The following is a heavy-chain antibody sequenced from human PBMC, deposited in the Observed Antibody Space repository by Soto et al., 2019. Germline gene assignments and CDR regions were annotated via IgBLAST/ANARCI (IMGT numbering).Heavy chain of an antibody. CDR1: GGSFSGYY. CDR3: ARDSGGLRLGESSLYGEKDSFDV. J-gene: IGHJ3*01. V-gene: IGHV4-34*01. CDR2: INHSGST. D-gene: IGHD3-16*02. Sequence: PSETLSLTCAVYGGSFSGYYWSWIRQPPGKGLEWIGEINHSGSTNYNPSLKSRVTISVDTSKNQFSLKLSSVTAADTAVYYCARDSGGLRLGESSLYGEKDSFDVWDQGTLVTVS.